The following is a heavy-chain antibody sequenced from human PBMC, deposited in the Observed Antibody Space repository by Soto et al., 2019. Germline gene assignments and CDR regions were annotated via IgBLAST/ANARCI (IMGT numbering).Heavy chain of an antibody. CDR2: TYYRSKWYN. V-gene: IGHV6-1*01. J-gene: IGHJ3*02. CDR1: GASVSSNSAA. D-gene: IGHD3-10*01. Sequence: PSQTLSLTCALSGASVSSNSAAWNWIRQSPSRGLEWLGRTYYRSKWYNDYAVSVKSRITINPDTSKNQFSLQLNSVTPEDTAVYYCARDRGLWFGELFEGDAFDIWGQGTMVTVSS. CDR3: ARDRGLWFGELFEGDAFDI.